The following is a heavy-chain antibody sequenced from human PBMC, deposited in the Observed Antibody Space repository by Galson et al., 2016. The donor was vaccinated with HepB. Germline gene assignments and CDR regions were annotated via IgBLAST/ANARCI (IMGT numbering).Heavy chain of an antibody. D-gene: IGHD5-18*01. Sequence: SLRLSCAASGFTFSSYWFHWVRQAPGKGLEWVSRISTDGRTANQADSVKGRFTISRENARNTVYLQMNSLTAEDTAVYYCGAFRGDSSGYGEYWSQGTLVTVSS. CDR2: ISTDGRTA. CDR3: GAFRGDSSGYGEY. J-gene: IGHJ4*02. CDR1: GFTFSSYW. V-gene: IGHV3-74*01.